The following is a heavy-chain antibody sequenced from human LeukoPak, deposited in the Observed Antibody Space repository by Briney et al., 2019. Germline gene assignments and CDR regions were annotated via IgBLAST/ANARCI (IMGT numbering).Heavy chain of an antibody. Sequence: ASVKVSCKASGYTFTGYYMHWVRQAPGQGLGWMGWINPNSGGTNYAQKFQGRVTMTRDTSISTAYMELSRLRSDDTAVYYCARVYGDLYYFDYWGQGTLVTVSS. V-gene: IGHV1-2*02. J-gene: IGHJ4*02. CDR1: GYTFTGYY. D-gene: IGHD4-17*01. CDR2: INPNSGGT. CDR3: ARVYGDLYYFDY.